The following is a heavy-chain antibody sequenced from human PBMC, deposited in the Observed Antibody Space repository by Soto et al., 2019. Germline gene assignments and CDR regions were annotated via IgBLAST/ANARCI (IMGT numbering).Heavy chain of an antibody. V-gene: IGHV3-23*01. CDR2: ISGSGGST. J-gene: IGHJ4*02. CDR1: GFTFSSYA. CDR3: AKALMVGVAAAGDYFDY. D-gene: IGHD6-13*01. Sequence: EVQLLESGGGLVQPGGSLRLSCAASGFTFSSYAMSWVRQAPGKGLEWVSAISGSGGSTYYADSVKGRFTISRDNSKNTLYLQMNSLRAEDTAVYYCAKALMVGVAAAGDYFDYWGQGTLVTVSS.